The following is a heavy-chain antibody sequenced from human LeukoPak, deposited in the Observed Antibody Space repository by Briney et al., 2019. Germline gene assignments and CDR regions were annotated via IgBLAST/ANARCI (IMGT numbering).Heavy chain of an antibody. CDR2: IYSGGTT. V-gene: IGHV3-66*02. CDR1: GFAVSSSY. D-gene: IGHD4-17*01. Sequence: GGSLRLSCAASGFAVSSSYMSWVRQAPGKGPEWVSVIYSGGTTNYADSVKGRFTIPRDNSKNTLYLQMNSLRLEDTAVYYCARTVTTGPWGQGTLVTVSS. J-gene: IGHJ5*02. CDR3: ARTVTTGP.